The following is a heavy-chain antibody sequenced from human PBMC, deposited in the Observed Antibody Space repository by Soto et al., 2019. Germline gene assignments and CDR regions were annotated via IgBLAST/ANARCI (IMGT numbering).Heavy chain of an antibody. CDR3: ARRRITTFGVVITGYGMDV. J-gene: IGHJ6*02. Sequence: SETLPDTYTVSDDSISNNNCRHWVRQPPGKGLEWIGEIYHSGTANYNPSLKSRVTISLDKSNNQFSLTLNSVTAADTAVYYCARRRITTFGVVITGYGMDVWGQGTTVTVSS. CDR2: IYHSGTA. V-gene: IGHV4-4*02. CDR1: DDSISNNNC. D-gene: IGHD3-3*01.